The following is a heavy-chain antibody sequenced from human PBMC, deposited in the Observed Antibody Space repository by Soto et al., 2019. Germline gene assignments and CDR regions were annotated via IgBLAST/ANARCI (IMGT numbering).Heavy chain of an antibody. CDR2: IYSSGST. D-gene: IGHD3-3*01. J-gene: IGHJ5*02. CDR1: GGAISTYY. Sequence: SETLSLTCTVSGGAISTYYWTWIRQTAGKGLEWIGRIYSSGSTKYNPALQSRVTMSLDTSNNQFSLRLTSVTAADTAVYYCARGQRFSDWFDPWGQGILVTVSS. V-gene: IGHV4-4*07. CDR3: ARGQRFSDWFDP.